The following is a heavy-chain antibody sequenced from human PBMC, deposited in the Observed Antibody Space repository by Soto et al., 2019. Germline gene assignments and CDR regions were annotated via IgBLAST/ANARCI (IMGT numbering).Heavy chain of an antibody. CDR3: AKRSPYSSGWYSPIFDY. D-gene: IGHD6-13*01. CDR2: ISGSGGST. V-gene: IGHV3-23*01. J-gene: IGHJ4*02. CDR1: GFSFSDYA. Sequence: GGSLRLSCAASGFSFSDYAISWVRQAPGKGLEWVSVISGSGGSTHYADSVRGRFTVSRDNSKNSLSLRMNSLRDEDTAVYFCAKRSPYSSGWYSPIFDYWGQGALVTGS.